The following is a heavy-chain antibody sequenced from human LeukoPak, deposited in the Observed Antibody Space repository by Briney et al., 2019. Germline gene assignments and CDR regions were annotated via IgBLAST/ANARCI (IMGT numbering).Heavy chain of an antibody. Sequence: GSLRLSCAVSGSSVRGNYMSWVRQAPGKGLQWVSIIYSGESTHYADSVKGRFTISRDHSKNTLYLQMNRLRAEDTAVYYCAREGAYGSGSYEHWGQGTLVTVA. V-gene: IGHV3-53*01. CDR3: AREGAYGSGSYEH. D-gene: IGHD3-10*01. J-gene: IGHJ4*02. CDR2: IYSGEST. CDR1: GSSVRGNY.